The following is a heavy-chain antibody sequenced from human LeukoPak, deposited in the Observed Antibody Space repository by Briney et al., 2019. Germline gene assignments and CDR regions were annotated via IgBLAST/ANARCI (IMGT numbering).Heavy chain of an antibody. CDR2: IYYSGST. J-gene: IGHJ6*03. V-gene: IGHV4-59*01. CDR3: ARTTEAHSWRPRYSSSYMDV. Sequence: SETLSLTCTVSGGSISSYYWSWIRQPPGKGLEWIGYIYYSGSTNYNPSLKSRVTISVDTSKNQFSRKLRSVTAADTAVYYCARTTEAHSWRPRYSSSYMDVWGKGTTVTVSS. D-gene: IGHD6-13*01. CDR1: GGSISSYY.